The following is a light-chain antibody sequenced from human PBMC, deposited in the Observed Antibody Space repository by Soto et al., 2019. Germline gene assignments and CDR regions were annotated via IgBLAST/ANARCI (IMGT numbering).Light chain of an antibody. CDR1: SSNIGNNY. CDR2: DNN. J-gene: IGLJ2*01. V-gene: IGLV1-51*01. Sequence: QSVLTQPPSVSAAPGQKVTISCSGSSSNIGNNYVSWYQHLPGTAPELLIYDNNERPSAIPDRFSGSRSGTSATLGITGLETGDEADYYCGTWYTDMSPVVFGGGTKLTVL. CDR3: GTWYTDMSPVV.